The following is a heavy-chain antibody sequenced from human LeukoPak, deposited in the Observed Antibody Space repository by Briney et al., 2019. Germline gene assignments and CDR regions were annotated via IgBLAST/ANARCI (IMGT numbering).Heavy chain of an antibody. D-gene: IGHD3-22*01. Sequence: SETLSLTCAVYGGSFSGYYWSWIRQPPGKGLEWIGEINHGGSTNYKPSLRSGVTISVDTSKNQFSLKLSSVTAADTAVYYCARTFGGVYYYNTRPQAPIDYWGQGTLVTVSS. CDR1: GGSFSGYY. V-gene: IGHV4-34*01. J-gene: IGHJ4*02. CDR3: ARTFGGVYYYNTRPQAPIDY. CDR2: INHGGST.